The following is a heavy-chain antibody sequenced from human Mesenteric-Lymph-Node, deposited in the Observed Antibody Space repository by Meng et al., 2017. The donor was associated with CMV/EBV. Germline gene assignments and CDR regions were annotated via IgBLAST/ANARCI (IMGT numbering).Heavy chain of an antibody. J-gene: IGHJ4*02. CDR3: ARGGGHYYASSGYAFDF. D-gene: IGHD3-22*01. Sequence: ASVKVSCKASGYTFSSYGVSWVRQAPGQGLEWIGWISPFTGNKNYVQKFQGRVTLTTDTSTTTAYMEMTNLRSDDTAVYFCARGGGHYYASSGYAFDFWGQGTLVTVSS. CDR1: GYTFSSYG. V-gene: IGHV1-18*01. CDR2: ISPFTGNK.